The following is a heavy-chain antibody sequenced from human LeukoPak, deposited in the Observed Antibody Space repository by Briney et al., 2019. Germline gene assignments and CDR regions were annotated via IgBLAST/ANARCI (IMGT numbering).Heavy chain of an antibody. D-gene: IGHD2-21*01. J-gene: IGHJ4*02. V-gene: IGHV3-23*01. CDR3: AKDYVVGSIDY. CDR1: GFTFSSYG. CDR2: ISASGGST. Sequence: GGSLRLSCAASGFTFSSYGMSWVRQAPGRGLEWVSTISASGGSTYYADSLKGRFTISRDSSKNTLFLQMNSLRAEDSAVYYCAKDYVVGSIDYWGQGTLVTVSS.